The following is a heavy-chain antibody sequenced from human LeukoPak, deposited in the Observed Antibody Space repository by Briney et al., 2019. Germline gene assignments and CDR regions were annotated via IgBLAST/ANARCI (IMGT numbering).Heavy chain of an antibody. CDR3: AKDLTMVRGAHDY. Sequence: GGSLRLSCAASGFTFSSYAMHWVRQAPGKGLEWVAVISYDGSNKYYADSVKGRFTISRDNSKNTLYLQMNSLRAEDTAVYYCAKDLTMVRGAHDYWGQGTLVTVSS. D-gene: IGHD3-10*01. CDR2: ISYDGSNK. J-gene: IGHJ4*02. CDR1: GFTFSSYA. V-gene: IGHV3-30*04.